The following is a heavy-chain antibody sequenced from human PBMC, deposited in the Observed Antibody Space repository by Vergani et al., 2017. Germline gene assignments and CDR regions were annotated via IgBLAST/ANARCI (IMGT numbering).Heavy chain of an antibody. Sequence: QVQLVESGGGVVQPGRSLRLSCAASGFTFSSYGMHWVRQAPGKGLEWVAVISYDGSNKYYADSVKGRFTISRDNSKNTLYLQMNSLRAEDTAVYYCAKDPRGSSWYFTRRIDYWGQGTLVTVSS. CDR3: AKDPRGSSWYFTRRIDY. V-gene: IGHV3-30*18. D-gene: IGHD6-13*01. CDR2: ISYDGSNK. CDR1: GFTFSSYG. J-gene: IGHJ4*02.